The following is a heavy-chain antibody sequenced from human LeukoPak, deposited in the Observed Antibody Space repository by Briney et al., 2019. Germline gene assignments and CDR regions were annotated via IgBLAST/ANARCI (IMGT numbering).Heavy chain of an antibody. Sequence: ASVKVSCKASGYTFTSYAMNWVRQAPGQGLEWMGWINTNTGNPTYAQGFTGRFVFSLDTSVSTAYLQISSLKAKDTAVYYCARDLAQLSITMIVVPVGGDAFDIWGQGTMVTVSS. CDR1: GYTFTSYA. CDR2: INTNTGNP. D-gene: IGHD3-22*01. CDR3: ARDLAQLSITMIVVPVGGDAFDI. J-gene: IGHJ3*02. V-gene: IGHV7-4-1*02.